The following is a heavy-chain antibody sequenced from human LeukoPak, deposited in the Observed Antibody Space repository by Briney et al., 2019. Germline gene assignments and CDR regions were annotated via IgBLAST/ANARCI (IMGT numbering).Heavy chain of an antibody. V-gene: IGHV4-39*07. CDR2: IYYSGST. J-gene: IGHJ5*02. CDR1: GGSISSSSYY. D-gene: IGHD4-17*01. CDR3: ARDRPIYGDPTGFDP. Sequence: SETLSLTCTVSGGSISSSSYYWGWIRQPPGKGLEWIGSIYYSGSTYYNPSLKSRVTIPVDTSKNQFSLKLSSVTAADTAVYYCARDRPIYGDPTGFDPWGQGTLVTVSS.